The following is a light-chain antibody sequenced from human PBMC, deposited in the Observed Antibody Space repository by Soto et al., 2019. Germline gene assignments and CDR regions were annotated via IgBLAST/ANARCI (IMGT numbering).Light chain of an antibody. CDR3: QQRRSWPPGGT. V-gene: IGKV3-11*01. J-gene: IGKJ1*01. Sequence: EFVLTPSPATLSFSPWYRSTLSFSSSQSVLTYLAWYQQKPGQPPRLLMYDASKRATGIPARFSGSGSGTDFNLTISSLEAEDFAVYYCQQRRSWPPGGTFGQGTKVDIK. CDR2: DAS. CDR1: QSVLTY.